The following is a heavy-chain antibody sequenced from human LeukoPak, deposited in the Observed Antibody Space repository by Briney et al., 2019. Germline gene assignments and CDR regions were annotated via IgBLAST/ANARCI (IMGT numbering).Heavy chain of an antibody. D-gene: IGHD6-19*01. CDR1: GYTFTSYG. J-gene: IGHJ3*02. Sequence: ASVKVSCKASGYTFTSYGISWVRQAPRQGLEWMGWISAYNGNTNYAQKLQGRVTMTTDTSTSTAYMELRSLRSDDTAVYYCARVVEQWLVRAFDIWGQGTMVTVSS. CDR2: ISAYNGNT. CDR3: ARVVEQWLVRAFDI. V-gene: IGHV1-18*01.